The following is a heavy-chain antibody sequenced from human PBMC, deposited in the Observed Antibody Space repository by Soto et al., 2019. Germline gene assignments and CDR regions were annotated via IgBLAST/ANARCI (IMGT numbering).Heavy chain of an antibody. D-gene: IGHD3-22*01. Sequence: QVQLQQWGAGLLKPSETLSLTCVVYGGSFSSYYWSWIRQPPGKGLEWFGEVNHSGGIDYNPSLKSRVTISVDTSKNQCSLKLSSVNAADTAVYYCAGRNGYYSGIDYWGQGTLVTVSS. CDR2: VNHSGGI. CDR3: AGRNGYYSGIDY. V-gene: IGHV4-34*02. J-gene: IGHJ4*02. CDR1: GGSFSSYY.